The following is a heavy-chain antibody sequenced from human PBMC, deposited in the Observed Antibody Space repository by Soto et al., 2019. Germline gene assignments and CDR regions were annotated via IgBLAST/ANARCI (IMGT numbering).Heavy chain of an antibody. CDR3: AAQIYDSDTGPKFQHYCDS. CDR2: IDPSDSQT. V-gene: IGHV5-10-1*01. J-gene: IGHJ4*02. CDR1: PYSFAAYW. D-gene: IGHD3-22*01. Sequence: VQALKISCKGSPYSFAAYWITWVRQKPGKRLEWLGRIDPSDSQTHYSPSLLGHVTLSVTTSISTVFLQWIRLRASDTPMYYWAAQIYDSDTGPKFQHYCDSWGQRTPVTVSS.